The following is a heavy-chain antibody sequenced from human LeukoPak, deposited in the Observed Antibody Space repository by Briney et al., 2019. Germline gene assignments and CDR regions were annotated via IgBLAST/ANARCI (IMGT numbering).Heavy chain of an antibody. V-gene: IGHV3-74*01. CDR1: GFTFSSYW. J-gene: IGHJ6*03. CDR2: ISSDGSST. CDR3: ARPRYYYYMGV. Sequence: GGSLRLSCAASGFTFSSYWMNWVRQAPGKGLVWVSRISSDGSSTSYADSVKGRFTISRDNSKNTLYLQMNSLRAEGTAVYDCARPRYYYYMGVWGKGTTVTVSS.